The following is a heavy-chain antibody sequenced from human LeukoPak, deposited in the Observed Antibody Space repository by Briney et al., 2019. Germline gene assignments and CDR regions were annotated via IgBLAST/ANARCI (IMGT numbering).Heavy chain of an antibody. D-gene: IGHD6-19*01. J-gene: IGHJ4*02. Sequence: ASVKVSCKASGYTFTSYYMHWVRQAPGQGLEWMGIINPSGGSTSYAQKFQGRVTMTRDTSTSTVYMELNSLRAEDTAVYYCASETYSSGWYGWGQGTLVTVSS. CDR1: GYTFTSYY. V-gene: IGHV1-46*01. CDR3: ASETYSSGWYG. CDR2: INPSGGST.